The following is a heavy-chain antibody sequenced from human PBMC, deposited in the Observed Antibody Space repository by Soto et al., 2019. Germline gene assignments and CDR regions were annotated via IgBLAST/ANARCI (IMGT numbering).Heavy chain of an antibody. CDR2: IYHSGST. CDR1: GYSISSGYY. Sequence: PSETLSLTCAVSGYSISSGYYWGWIRQPPGKGLEWIGSIYHSGSTYYNPSLKSRVTISVDTSKNQFSLKLSSVTAADTAVYYCARAGLVLIAAAGLNWFDPWGQGTRVTV. J-gene: IGHJ5*02. D-gene: IGHD6-13*01. V-gene: IGHV4-38-2*01. CDR3: ARAGLVLIAAAGLNWFDP.